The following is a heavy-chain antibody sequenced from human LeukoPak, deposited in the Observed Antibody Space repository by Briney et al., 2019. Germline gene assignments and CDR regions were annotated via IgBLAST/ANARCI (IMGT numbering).Heavy chain of an antibody. V-gene: IGHV1-3*01. J-gene: IGHJ3*02. CDR1: GYTFTSYA. CDR3: ARARVEFGGRYRVEDAFDI. D-gene: IGHD6-19*01. Sequence: ASVKVSCKASGYTFTSYAMHWVRQAPGQRLEWMGWINAGNGNTKYSQKFQGRVTITRDTSASTAYMELSSLRSEDTAVYYCARARVEFGGRYRVEDAFDIWGQGTMATVSS. CDR2: INAGNGNT.